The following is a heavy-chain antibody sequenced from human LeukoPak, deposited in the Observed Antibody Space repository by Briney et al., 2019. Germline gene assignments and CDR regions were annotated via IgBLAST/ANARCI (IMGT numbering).Heavy chain of an antibody. Sequence: PSETLSLTCSVSGGSISGYYWSWIRQPPGKGLEWIGYIYSSGGTNYNPSLKSRVTISLDTSKNQFSLRLSSVTAADTAVYYCTTYYVGEGGRGHWGPGTLVTVSS. V-gene: IGHV4-59*01. CDR3: TTYYVGEGGRGH. D-gene: IGHD2-21*01. CDR2: IYSSGGT. J-gene: IGHJ4*02. CDR1: GGSISGYY.